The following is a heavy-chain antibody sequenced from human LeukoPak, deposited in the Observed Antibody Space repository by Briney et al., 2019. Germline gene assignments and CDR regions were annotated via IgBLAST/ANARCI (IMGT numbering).Heavy chain of an antibody. D-gene: IGHD2/OR15-2a*01. V-gene: IGHV3-66*01. J-gene: IGHJ3*02. CDR3: ARGPVFVNAFDI. CDR1: GFTVSSNY. CDR2: IYSGGST. Sequence: GRSLRLSCAASGFTVSSNYMSWVRQAPGKGLEWVSVIYSGGSTYYADSVKGRFTISRDNSKNTLYLQMNSLRAEDTAVYYCARGPVFVNAFDIWGQGTMVTVSS.